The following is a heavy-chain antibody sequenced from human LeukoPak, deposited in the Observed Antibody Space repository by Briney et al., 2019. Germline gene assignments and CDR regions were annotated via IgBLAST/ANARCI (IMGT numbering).Heavy chain of an antibody. Sequence: SVKVSCKASGGTFSSYAISWVRQAPGQGLEWMGGIIPIFGTANYAQRFQGRVTITTDESTSTAYMELSSLRSEDTAVYYCARGGYSYGNTFDYWGQGTLVTVSS. V-gene: IGHV1-69*05. D-gene: IGHD5-18*01. CDR1: GGTFSSYA. J-gene: IGHJ4*02. CDR2: IIPIFGTA. CDR3: ARGGYSYGNTFDY.